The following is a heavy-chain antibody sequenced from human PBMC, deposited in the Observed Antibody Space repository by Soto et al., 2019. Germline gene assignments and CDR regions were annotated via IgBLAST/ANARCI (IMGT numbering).Heavy chain of an antibody. CDR2: INSDGRST. CDR1: GFTFSSYW. V-gene: IGHV3-74*01. CDR3: ARGGSYYVSSGYYGGMDV. D-gene: IGHD3-22*01. Sequence: GGSLRLSCAASGFTFSSYWMDWVRQAPGKGLVWVSRINSDGRSTSYADSVKGRSTISRDNAKNTLYLQMNSLRAEDTAVYFCARGGSYYVSSGYYGGMDVWGQGTTVTV. J-gene: IGHJ6*02.